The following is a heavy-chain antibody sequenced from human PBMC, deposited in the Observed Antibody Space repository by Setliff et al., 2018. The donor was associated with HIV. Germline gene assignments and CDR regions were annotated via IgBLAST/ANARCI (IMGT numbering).Heavy chain of an antibody. CDR1: GGSISSGGYY. J-gene: IGHJ4*02. D-gene: IGHD6-19*01. V-gene: IGHV4-31*03. CDR2: IYYSGNP. CDR3: ARGPRWLSQPFDY. Sequence: SETLSLTCTVSGGSISSGGYYWSWIRQHPGKGLEWIGYIYYSGNPFYNPSLKSRVTISVDTSKNQFSLKLSSVTAADTAVYYCARGPRWLSQPFDYWGQGTLVTVSS.